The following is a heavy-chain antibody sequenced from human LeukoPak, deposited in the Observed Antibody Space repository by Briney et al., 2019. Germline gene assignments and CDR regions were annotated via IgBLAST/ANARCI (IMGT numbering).Heavy chain of an antibody. CDR1: GFTFSSYA. J-gene: IGHJ4*02. Sequence: GGSLRLSCAASGFTFSSYAMHWVRQAPGKGLEWVAVISYDGSNKYYADSVKGRFTISRDNSKDTLYLQLNSLRAEDTAVYYCARASGSFDYWGQGTLVSVSS. CDR2: ISYDGSNK. V-gene: IGHV3-30-3*01. CDR3: ARASGSFDY. D-gene: IGHD1-26*01.